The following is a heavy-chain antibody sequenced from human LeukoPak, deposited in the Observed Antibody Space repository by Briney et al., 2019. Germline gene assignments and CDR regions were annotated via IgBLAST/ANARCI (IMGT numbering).Heavy chain of an antibody. Sequence: GGSLRLSCAASGFTFSSYEMNWVRQAPGKGLEWVSYISSSGSAIYCADSVKGRFTISRDNAKNSLYLQMNSLRAEDTAVYYCAELGITMIGGVWGKGTTVTISS. J-gene: IGHJ6*04. D-gene: IGHD3-10*02. CDR2: ISSSGSAI. V-gene: IGHV3-48*03. CDR1: GFTFSSYE. CDR3: AELGITMIGGV.